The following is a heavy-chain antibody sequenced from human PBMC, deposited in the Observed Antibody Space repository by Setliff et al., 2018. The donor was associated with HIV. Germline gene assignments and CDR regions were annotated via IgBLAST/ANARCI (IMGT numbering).Heavy chain of an antibody. CDR3: ARDRYGDYAYFDY. Sequence: PSETLSLTCTVSGGSISSDTFYWSWIRQPAGKGLEWIGHVYARGNTNYNPSLKSRVTISVDTSKRQFSLKLSSVTAADTAVYYCARDRYGDYAYFDYWGQGTLVTVSS. J-gene: IGHJ4*02. V-gene: IGHV4-61*09. D-gene: IGHD4-17*01. CDR2: VYARGNT. CDR1: GGSISSDTFY.